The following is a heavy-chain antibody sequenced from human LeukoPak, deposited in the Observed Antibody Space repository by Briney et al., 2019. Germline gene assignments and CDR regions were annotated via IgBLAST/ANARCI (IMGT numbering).Heavy chain of an antibody. Sequence: ASVKVSCKASGYTFTGYYMHWVRQAPGQGLEWMGWINPSSGGTNYAQKFQGRVTMTRDTSISTAYMELSRLRSDDTAVYYCARPSLNSGSYWFDYWGQGTLVTVSS. V-gene: IGHV1-2*02. CDR2: INPSSGGT. CDR1: GYTFTGYY. J-gene: IGHJ4*02. D-gene: IGHD1-26*01. CDR3: ARPSLNSGSYWFDY.